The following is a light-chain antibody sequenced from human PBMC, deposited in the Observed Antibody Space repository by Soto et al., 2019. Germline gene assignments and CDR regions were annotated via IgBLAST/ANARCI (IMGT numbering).Light chain of an antibody. CDR1: SSDVGGYDH. Sequence: QSVPTQPPSASGSPGQSVTIPCTGTSSDVGGYDHVSWYQQHPGKAPKLIIYEVTKRPAGVPDRFSGSKSGNTASLTVSGLQDEDEADYYCSSDAGNYNYVFGTGTKLTVL. CDR2: EVT. CDR3: SSDAGNYNYV. V-gene: IGLV2-8*01. J-gene: IGLJ1*01.